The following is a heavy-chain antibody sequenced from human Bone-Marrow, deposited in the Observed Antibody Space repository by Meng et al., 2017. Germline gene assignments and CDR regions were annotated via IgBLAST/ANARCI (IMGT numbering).Heavy chain of an antibody. CDR1: GFTFDEYG. CDR3: ARAGGYRPGVSAFDI. J-gene: IGHJ3*02. D-gene: IGHD1-1*01. CDR2: IDWIGGST. V-gene: IGHV3-20*04. Sequence: GESLKISCAASGFTFDEYGMSWVRQAPGKGLEWVSGIDWIGGSTGYADSVKGRFTISRDNAKTSLYLQMNSLRAEDTAVYYCARAGGYRPGVSAFDIWGQGTMVTVSS.